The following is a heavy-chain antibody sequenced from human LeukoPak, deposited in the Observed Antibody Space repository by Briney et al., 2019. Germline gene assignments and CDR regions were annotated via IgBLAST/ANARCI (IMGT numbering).Heavy chain of an antibody. CDR2: ISGSGGST. CDR3: AKGNWRYFDY. Sequence: GGCLRLSCAASGFTFSSYAMSWVRQAPGKGLEWVSAISGSGGSTYYADSVKGRFTISRDNSKNTLYLQMNSLGADDTAVYYCAKGNWRYFDYWGQGTLVTVSS. CDR1: GFTFSSYA. V-gene: IGHV3-23*01. D-gene: IGHD1-1*01. J-gene: IGHJ4*02.